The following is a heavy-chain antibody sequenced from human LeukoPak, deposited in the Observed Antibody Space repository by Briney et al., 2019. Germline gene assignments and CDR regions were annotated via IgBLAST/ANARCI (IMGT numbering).Heavy chain of an antibody. D-gene: IGHD3-22*01. J-gene: IGHJ4*02. CDR2: IIPIVGTA. Sequence: SVKVSCKASGGTFSSYAISWVRQAPGQGLEWMAGIIPIVGTANYAQNVKGRVTITADESTSTAYMELSSLRSEDTAVYYCASVTNYYYDSSGYYDYGGQGTLVTVSS. CDR1: GGTFSSYA. V-gene: IGHV1-69*13. CDR3: ASVTNYYYDSSGYYDY.